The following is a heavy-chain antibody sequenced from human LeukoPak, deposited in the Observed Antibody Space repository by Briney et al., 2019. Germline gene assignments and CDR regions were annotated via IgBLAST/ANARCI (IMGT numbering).Heavy chain of an antibody. Sequence: HPGRSLRLSCAASGFTFNTYNMNWVRQAPGKGLEWVSAISGPGDSTYYGDSVKGRFTISRDNSKNTLYLQMNSLRAEDTAVYYCAKEIDYGIIGYWGQGTLVTVSS. V-gene: IGHV3-23*01. CDR3: AKEIDYGIIGY. J-gene: IGHJ4*02. CDR2: ISGPGDST. CDR1: GFTFNTYN. D-gene: IGHD4-17*01.